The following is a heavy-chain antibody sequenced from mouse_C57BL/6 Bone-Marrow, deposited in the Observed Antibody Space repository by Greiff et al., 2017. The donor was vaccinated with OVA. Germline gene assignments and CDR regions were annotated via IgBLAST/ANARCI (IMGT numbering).Heavy chain of an antibody. D-gene: IGHD2-3*01. CDR2: ISSGGSYT. CDR1: GFTFSSYG. V-gene: IGHV5-6*01. J-gene: IGHJ4*01. Sequence: EVQLVESGGDLVKPGGSLKLSCAASGFTFSSYGMSWVRQTPDKRLEWVATISSGGSYTYYPDNVKGRFTISRDNAKNTLYLQMSSRKSEDTAMYYCARHSLDGYCGMDYWGQGTTVTVSS. CDR3: ARHSLDGYCGMDY.